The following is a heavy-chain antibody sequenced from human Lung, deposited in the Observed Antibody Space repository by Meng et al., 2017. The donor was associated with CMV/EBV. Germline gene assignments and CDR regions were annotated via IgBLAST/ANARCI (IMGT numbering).Heavy chain of an antibody. D-gene: IGHD5-18*01. V-gene: IGHV3-23*01. CDR1: GFTFNSYA. CDR3: AKTLNGYGGEDS. CDR2: ISDSGDSP. J-gene: IGHJ4*02. Sequence: GGSLRLSCTASGFTFNSYAMTWVRQAPGKGLEWVSLISDSGDSPYYADSVKGRFIISRDNSKNMVYLQMKSLRADDTAIYYCAKTLNGYGGEDSWGQGTLVXVSS.